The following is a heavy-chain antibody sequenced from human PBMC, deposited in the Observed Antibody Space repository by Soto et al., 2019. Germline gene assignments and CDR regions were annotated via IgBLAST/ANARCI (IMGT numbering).Heavy chain of an antibody. Sequence: HPGGSLRLSCAASGFTFSSYAMHWVRQAPGKGLEWVAVISYDGSNKYYADSVKGRFTISRDNSKNTLYLQMNSLRAEDTAVYYCARVSGVVTAIPGLWDAFDIWGQGTMVTVSS. CDR2: ISYDGSNK. D-gene: IGHD2-21*02. CDR1: GFTFSSYA. V-gene: IGHV3-30-3*01. CDR3: ARVSGVVTAIPGLWDAFDI. J-gene: IGHJ3*02.